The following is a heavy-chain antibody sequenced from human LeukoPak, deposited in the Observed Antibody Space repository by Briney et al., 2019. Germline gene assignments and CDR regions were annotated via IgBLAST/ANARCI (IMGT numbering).Heavy chain of an antibody. CDR1: GFTFSTYV. CDR2: IGHDASNI. J-gene: IGHJ4*02. D-gene: IGHD3-16*01. Sequence: GGSLRLSCAASGFTFSTYVMHWVRQAPGKGLEWGAFIGHDASNIYYAASVQGRFTISRDKSKNTLYLEMNSLSGEDTALYYCAKDHVTWGNRYFDHWGQGTLGTVSS. V-gene: IGHV3-30*02. CDR3: AKDHVTWGNRYFDH.